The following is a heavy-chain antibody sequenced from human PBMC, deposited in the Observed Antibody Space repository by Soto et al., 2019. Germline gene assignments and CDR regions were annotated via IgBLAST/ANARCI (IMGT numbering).Heavy chain of an antibody. CDR2: ISAYNGNT. CDR3: ARGGIVVVVAAPDYYYYGMDV. D-gene: IGHD2-15*01. J-gene: IGHJ6*02. CDR1: GYTFTSYG. Sequence: QVQLVQSGAEVKKPGASVKVSCKASGYTFTSYGISWVRQAPGQGLEWMGWISAYNGNTNYAQKLQGRVTMTTDTSTSTAYMELRSLRSDDTAVYYWARGGIVVVVAAPDYYYYGMDVWGQGTTVTVSS. V-gene: IGHV1-18*01.